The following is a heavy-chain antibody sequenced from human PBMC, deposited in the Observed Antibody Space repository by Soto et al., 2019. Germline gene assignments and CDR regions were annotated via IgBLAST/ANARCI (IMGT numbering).Heavy chain of an antibody. V-gene: IGHV1-18*01. CDR3: ARTLRDYYDSSGYYGQSRYYYYGMDV. CDR2: ISAYNGNT. D-gene: IGHD3-22*01. J-gene: IGHJ6*02. Sequence: ASVKVSCKASGYTFTSYGISWVRQAPGQGLEWMGWISAYNGNTNYAQKLQGRVTMTTDTSTSTAYMELRSLRSDDTAVYYCARTLRDYYDSSGYYGQSRYYYYGMDVWGQGTRVTVSS. CDR1: GYTFTSYG.